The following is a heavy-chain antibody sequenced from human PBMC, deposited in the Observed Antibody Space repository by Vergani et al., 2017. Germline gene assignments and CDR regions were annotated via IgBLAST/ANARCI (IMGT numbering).Heavy chain of an antibody. J-gene: IGHJ4*02. Sequence: QVQLQQWGAGLLKPSETLSLTCAVYGGSFSGYYWGWLRQPPGKGLEWIGEINHSGSTNYNPSLKSRVTISVDTSKNQFSLKLSSVTAADTAVYYCARDLDSRSDYWGQGTLVTVSS. D-gene: IGHD2-21*01. CDR3: ARDLDSRSDY. V-gene: IGHV4-34*01. CDR1: GGSFSGYY. CDR2: INHSGST.